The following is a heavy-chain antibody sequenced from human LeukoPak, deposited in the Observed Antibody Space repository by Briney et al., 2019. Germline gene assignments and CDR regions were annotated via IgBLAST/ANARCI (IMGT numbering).Heavy chain of an antibody. CDR1: GFTFSDYY. J-gene: IGHJ4*02. Sequence: GGSLRLSCAASGFTFSDYYMSWIRQAPGKGLEWVSYISSSSSYRNYADSVKGRFTISRDNAKNSLYLQMNSLRAEDTAVYYCARLTGMGLPDYWGQGTLVTVSP. D-gene: IGHD3-9*01. V-gene: IGHV3-11*03. CDR2: ISSSSSYR. CDR3: ARLTGMGLPDY.